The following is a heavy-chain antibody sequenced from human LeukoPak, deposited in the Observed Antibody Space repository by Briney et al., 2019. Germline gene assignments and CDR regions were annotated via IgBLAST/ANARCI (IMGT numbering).Heavy chain of an antibody. D-gene: IGHD1-26*01. CDR2: ISWNSGSI. V-gene: IGHV3-9*01. CDR1: GFTFDDYA. J-gene: IGHJ4*02. Sequence: SGGSLRLSCAASGFTFDDYAMHWVRQAPGKGLEWVSGISWNSGSIGYADSVKGRFTISRVNAKNSLYLQMNSLRAEDTALYYCAKDQNSGSYQYFDYWGQGTLVTVSS. CDR3: AKDQNSGSYQYFDY.